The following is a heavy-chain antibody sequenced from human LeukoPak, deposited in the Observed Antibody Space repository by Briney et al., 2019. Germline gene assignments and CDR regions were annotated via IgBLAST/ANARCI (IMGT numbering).Heavy chain of an antibody. V-gene: IGHV3-48*01. CDR2: ITTSRTT. Sequence: GGSLRLSCAASGFTFSNYGMSWVRQAPGKGLEWISYITTSRTTYYADSVKGRFIISRDNAKNSLYLQMNSLRAEDTAVYYCVRDWAYAFDIWGQGTMVTVSS. CDR3: VRDWAYAFDI. D-gene: IGHD3-16*01. CDR1: GFTFSNYG. J-gene: IGHJ3*02.